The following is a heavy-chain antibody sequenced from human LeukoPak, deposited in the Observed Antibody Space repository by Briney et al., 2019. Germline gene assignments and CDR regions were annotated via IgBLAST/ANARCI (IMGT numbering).Heavy chain of an antibody. D-gene: IGHD3-10*01. Sequence: PSETLSLTCTVSGGSISSYYWSWIRQPPGKGLEWIGYIYYSGSTNYNPSLKSRVTISVDTSKNQFSLKLSSVTAADTAVYYCARTPPRDYYGSGSFYYFDYWGQGTLVTVSS. CDR2: IYYSGST. V-gene: IGHV4-59*08. J-gene: IGHJ4*02. CDR3: ARTPPRDYYGSGSFYYFDY. CDR1: GGSISSYY.